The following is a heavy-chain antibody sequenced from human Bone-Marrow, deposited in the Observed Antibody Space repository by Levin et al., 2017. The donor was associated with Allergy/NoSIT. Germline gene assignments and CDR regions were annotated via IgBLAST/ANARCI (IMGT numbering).Heavy chain of an antibody. CDR1: GFTFSSYW. V-gene: IGHV3-7*01. D-gene: IGHD1-26*01. CDR3: ARDRGFFDY. J-gene: IGHJ4*02. Sequence: GESLKISCAASGFTFSSYWMSWVRQAPGKGLEWVANINQDGSEKYYVDSGKGRFTISRDNAKNSLYLQMNSLRAEDTAVYYCARDRGFFDYWGQGTLVTVSS. CDR2: INQDGSEK.